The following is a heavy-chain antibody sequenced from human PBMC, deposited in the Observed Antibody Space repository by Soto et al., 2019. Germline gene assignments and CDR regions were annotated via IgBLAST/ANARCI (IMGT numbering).Heavy chain of an antibody. V-gene: IGHV3-23*01. D-gene: IGHD1-26*01. CDR1: GFTFSNFA. J-gene: IGHJ3*02. CDR3: AKDPVVGTRRAFDI. CDR2: ISGSGGST. Sequence: EVQLLESGGGLVQPGGSLRLSCEASGFTFSNFAMNWVRQAPGKGLEWVSAISGSGGSTYYADSVKGRFTISRDNSKNTLYLQMNSLRAEDTAVYYCAKDPVVGTRRAFDIWGQGTMVTVSS.